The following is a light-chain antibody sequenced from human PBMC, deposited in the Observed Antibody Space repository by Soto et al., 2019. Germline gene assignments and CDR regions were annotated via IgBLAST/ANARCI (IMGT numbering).Light chain of an antibody. CDR3: KQRGT. CDR2: GAS. J-gene: IGKJ1*01. V-gene: IGKV3-15*01. CDR1: QSVSSN. Sequence: EIVMTQSPATLSVSPGERATLSCRASQSVSSNLAWYQQKPGQAPRLLIYGASTRATGIPARFSGSGSGTEFTLTIRSLQSEDFAVYYCKQRGTFGQGTKVEIK.